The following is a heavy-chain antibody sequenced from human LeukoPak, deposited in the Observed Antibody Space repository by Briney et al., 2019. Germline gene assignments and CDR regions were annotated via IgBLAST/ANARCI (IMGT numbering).Heavy chain of an antibody. Sequence: GGSLRLSCAASGFTFINAWMGWVRQAPGKGLEWVGRIKRRSDGGTADCAAPMKGRFTISRDDSKNTLYLQMNSLKTEDTAVYYCTTVTDGAFDFWGQGTLVTVSS. CDR3: TTVTDGAFDF. J-gene: IGHJ4*02. D-gene: IGHD3-10*01. CDR2: IKRRSDGGTA. CDR1: GFTFINAW. V-gene: IGHV3-15*01.